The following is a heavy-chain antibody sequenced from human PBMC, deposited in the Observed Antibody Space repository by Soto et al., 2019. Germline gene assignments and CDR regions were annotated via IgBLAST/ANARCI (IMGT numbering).Heavy chain of an antibody. D-gene: IGHD5-12*01. V-gene: IGHV4-31*03. CDR3: ARAIYSGYAPSGDYPYYGMDV. CDR1: GGSISSGGYY. J-gene: IGHJ6*02. CDR2: IYYSGST. Sequence: QVQLQESGPGLVKPSQTLSLTCTVSGGSISSGGYYWSWIRQHPGKGLEWIGYIYYSGSTYYNPSLKSRVTVSVDTSKNQFSLKLSSVTAADTAVYYCARAIYSGYAPSGDYPYYGMDVWGQGTTVTVSS.